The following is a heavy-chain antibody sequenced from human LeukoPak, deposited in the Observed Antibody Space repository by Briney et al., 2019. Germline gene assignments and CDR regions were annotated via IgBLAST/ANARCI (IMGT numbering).Heavy chain of an antibody. V-gene: IGHV3-23*01. D-gene: IGHD4-17*01. CDR1: GFTFSSYG. CDR2: ISGSGGST. J-gene: IGHJ6*03. CDR3: TKSLPRTTVTTKPKPDYYYYYYMDV. Sequence: GGSLRLSCAASGFTFSSYGMSWVRQAPGKGLEWVSAISGSGGSTYYADSVKGRFTISRDNSKNTLYLQMNSLRAEDTAVYYCTKSLPRTTVTTKPKPDYYYYYYMDVWGKGTTVTISS.